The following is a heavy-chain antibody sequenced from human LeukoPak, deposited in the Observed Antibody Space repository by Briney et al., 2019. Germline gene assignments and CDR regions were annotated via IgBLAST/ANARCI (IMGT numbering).Heavy chain of an antibody. Sequence: ASVKVSCKASGYTFTSNYIHWVRQAPGQGLEWMGMIHPRDGSTSYAQKFQGRVTVTRDTSTSTVHMELSGLRSEDTAVYYCARDQEGFDYWGQGTLVTVSS. CDR2: IHPRDGST. V-gene: IGHV1-46*01. J-gene: IGHJ4*02. CDR3: ARDQEGFDY. CDR1: GYTFTSNY.